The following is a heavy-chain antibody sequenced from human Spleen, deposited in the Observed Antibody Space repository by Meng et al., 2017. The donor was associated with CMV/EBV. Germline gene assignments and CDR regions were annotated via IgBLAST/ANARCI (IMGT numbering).Heavy chain of an antibody. CDR2: IYYSGST. J-gene: IGHJ4*02. D-gene: IGHD5-18*01. V-gene: IGHV4-39*07. CDR1: GGSISSSSYY. CDR3: ARVGYGYLF. Sequence: SETLSLTCTVSGGSISSSSYYWGWIRQPPGKGLEWIGSIYYSGSTYYNPSLESRATISLDTPKNQVSLKLSSVTAADTAVYYCARVGYGYLFWGQGALVTVSS.